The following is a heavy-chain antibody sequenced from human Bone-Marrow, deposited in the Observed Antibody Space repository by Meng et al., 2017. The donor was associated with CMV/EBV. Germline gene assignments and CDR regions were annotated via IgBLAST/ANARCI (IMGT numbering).Heavy chain of an antibody. V-gene: IGHV1-2*02. CDR2: INPNSGGT. J-gene: IGHJ6*02. Sequence: ASVKVSCKASGYTFTGYYMHWVRQAPGQGLEWMGWINPNSGGTNYAQKFQGRVTMTRDTSISTAYMELSRLRSDDTAVYYCARGGYGSSWPSRGYYYGMDVWGQGTTVTVSS. D-gene: IGHD6-13*01. CDR3: ARGGYGSSWPSRGYYYGMDV. CDR1: GYTFTGYY.